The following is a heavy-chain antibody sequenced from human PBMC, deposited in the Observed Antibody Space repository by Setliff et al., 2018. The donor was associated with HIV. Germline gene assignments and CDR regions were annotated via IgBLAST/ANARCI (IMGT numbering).Heavy chain of an antibody. CDR3: GRDRGWDRRYFEY. CDR2: INAYNGDT. V-gene: IGHV1-18*01. Sequence: ASVKVSCKASGHTFSDYGISWMRQAPGQGFEWLGWINAYNGDTNYAPNVQGRVTMTRDKPTGTAYMELRSLRSDDTAMYYCGRDRGWDRRYFEYWGQGSLVTVSS. J-gene: IGHJ4*02. D-gene: IGHD1-26*01. CDR1: GHTFSDYG.